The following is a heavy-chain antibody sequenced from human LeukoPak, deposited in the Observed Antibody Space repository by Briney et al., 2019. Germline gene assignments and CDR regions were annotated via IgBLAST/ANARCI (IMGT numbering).Heavy chain of an antibody. CDR1: GGSISSSSYY. D-gene: IGHD3-10*01. V-gene: IGHV4-39*01. J-gene: IGHJ4*02. CDR2: IYYSGST. Sequence: SETLSLTCTVSGGSISSSSYYWGWIRQPPGKGLEWIGSIYYSGSTYYNPSLKSRVTISVDAFKNQFSLKLSSVTAADTAVYYCARANMVRGDPYFDYWGQGTLVTVSS. CDR3: ARANMVRGDPYFDY.